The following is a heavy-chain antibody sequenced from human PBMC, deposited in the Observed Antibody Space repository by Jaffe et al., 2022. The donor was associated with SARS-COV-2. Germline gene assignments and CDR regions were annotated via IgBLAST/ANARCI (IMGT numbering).Heavy chain of an antibody. CDR1: GDSISNSTYH. V-gene: IGHV4-39*01. CDR3: ARHVFPVHYYDTSGPTHFDY. J-gene: IGHJ4*02. CDR2: VYYSGRT. D-gene: IGHD3-22*01. Sequence: QLQLQESGPGLVKPSETLSLTCTVSGDSISNSTYHWAWIRQPPGKGLQWIGSVYYSGRTYSNPSLKSRVTISVDTSKNRFSLKLSSVTAADTAVYYCARHVFPVHYYDTSGPTHFDYWGQGTLVTVSS.